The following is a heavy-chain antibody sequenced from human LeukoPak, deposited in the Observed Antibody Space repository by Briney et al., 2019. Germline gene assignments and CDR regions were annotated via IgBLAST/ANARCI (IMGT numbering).Heavy chain of an antibody. CDR1: GGSISSSNW. D-gene: IGHD2-15*01. J-gene: IGHJ5*02. Sequence: SETLSLTCAVSGGSISSSNWWSWVRQPPGKGLEWIGEIYHSGSTNYNPSLKSRVTISVDKSKNQFSLKLSSVTAADTAVYYCARDKSVAATRFDPWGQGTLVTVSS. CDR2: IYHSGST. CDR3: ARDKSVAATRFDP. V-gene: IGHV4-4*02.